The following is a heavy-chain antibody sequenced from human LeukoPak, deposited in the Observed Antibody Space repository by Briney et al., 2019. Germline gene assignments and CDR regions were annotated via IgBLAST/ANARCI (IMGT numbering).Heavy chain of an antibody. CDR3: ARVPNYYGSGSYYIGFFWFDP. CDR2: INPNSGGT. CDR1: GYTFTGYY. J-gene: IGHJ5*02. D-gene: IGHD3-10*01. V-gene: IGHV1-2*02. Sequence: ASVKVSCKASGYTFTGYYMHWVRQAPGQGLEWMGWINPNSGGTNYAQKFQGRVTMTTDTSTSTAYMELRSLRSDDTAVYYCARVPNYYGSGSYYIGFFWFDPWGQGTLVTVSS.